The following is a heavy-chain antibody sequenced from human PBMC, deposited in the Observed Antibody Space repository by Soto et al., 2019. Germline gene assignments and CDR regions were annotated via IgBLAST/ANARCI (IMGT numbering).Heavy chain of an antibody. J-gene: IGHJ4*02. Sequence: SETLSLTCTVSGGSISSGGYYWSWIRQHPGKGLEWIGYIYYSGSTYYNPSLKSRVTISVDTSKNQFSLKLSSVTAADTAVYYCARVWQLVPYYGSGSYYFDYWGQGTLVTFSS. CDR3: ARVWQLVPYYGSGSYYFDY. D-gene: IGHD3-10*01. CDR2: IYYSGST. CDR1: GGSISSGGYY. V-gene: IGHV4-31*03.